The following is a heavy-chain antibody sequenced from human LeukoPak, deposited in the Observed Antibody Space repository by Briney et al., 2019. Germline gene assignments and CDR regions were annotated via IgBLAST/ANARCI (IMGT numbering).Heavy chain of an antibody. CDR1: GGSISSSSYY. V-gene: IGHV4-39*02. J-gene: IGHJ4*02. Sequence: SETLSLTCTVSGGSISSSSYYWGWIRQPPGKGLEWIGSIYYSGSTYYNPSLKSRVTISVDTSKNQFSLKLSSVTAADTAVYYCARDNPYYYGSSGFDYWGQGTLVTVSS. CDR3: ARDNPYYYGSSGFDY. D-gene: IGHD3-22*01. CDR2: IYYSGST.